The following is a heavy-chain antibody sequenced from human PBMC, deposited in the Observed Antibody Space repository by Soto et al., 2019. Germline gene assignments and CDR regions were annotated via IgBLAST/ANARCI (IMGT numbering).Heavy chain of an antibody. J-gene: IGHJ4*02. V-gene: IGHV2-5*02. Sequence: QITLKESGPTLVKPTQSLTLTCTFSGFSLSTSGVGVGWIRQPPGKALEWLALIYWDDDRRYSPSLKSRLTISKDTSKNQVVLTMTNMDPVDTATYYCAHRRNGGRYYPYYFDYWGQGTLVTVSS. CDR1: GFSLSTSGVG. D-gene: IGHD1-26*01. CDR3: AHRRNGGRYYPYYFDY. CDR2: IYWDDDR.